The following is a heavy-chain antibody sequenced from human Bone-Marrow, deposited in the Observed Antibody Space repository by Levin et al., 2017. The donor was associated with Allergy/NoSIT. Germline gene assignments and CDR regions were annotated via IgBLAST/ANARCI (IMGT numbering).Heavy chain of an antibody. CDR1: GGSMNSYY. J-gene: IGHJ6*03. Sequence: KSSETLSLTCTVSGGSMNSYYWSWIRQPPGKGLEWIGYIYKNGNPYYNPSLNSRVSISLDTSKNQFSLTVGSVTAADTAVYYCARGTNYNALTGYDSFYHMDVWGTGTTVVVSS. CDR3: ARGTNYNALTGYDSFYHMDV. V-gene: IGHV4-59*01. CDR2: IYKNGNP. D-gene: IGHD3-9*01.